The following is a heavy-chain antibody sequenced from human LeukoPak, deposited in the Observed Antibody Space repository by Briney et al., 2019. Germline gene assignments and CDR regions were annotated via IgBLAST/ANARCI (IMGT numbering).Heavy chain of an antibody. V-gene: IGHV5-10-1*01. Sequence: GESLRISCKGSGYSFSSYWISWVRQMPGKGLEWMGSIDPNDSYTNCSPSFQGHVTISTDKSISTAYLQWSSLRASDTAMYYCARNRYYYDFSGYYVDYWGQGTLVTVSS. D-gene: IGHD3-22*01. CDR3: ARNRYYYDFSGYYVDY. CDR1: GYSFSSYW. J-gene: IGHJ4*02. CDR2: IDPNDSYT.